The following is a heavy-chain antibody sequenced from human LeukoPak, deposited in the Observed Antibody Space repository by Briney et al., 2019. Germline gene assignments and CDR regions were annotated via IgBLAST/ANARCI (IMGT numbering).Heavy chain of an antibody. CDR1: GGTFSSYA. V-gene: IGHV1-69*05. CDR2: IIPIFGTA. D-gene: IGHD3-22*01. CDR3: AREPPRKGIVVVITPDYYYYMDV. Sequence: GASVKVSCKASGGTFSSYAISWVRQAPGQGLEWMGRIIPIFGTANYAQKFQGRVTITTDESTSTAYMELSSLRSEDTAVYYCAREPPRKGIVVVITPDYYYYMDVWGKGTTVTVSS. J-gene: IGHJ6*03.